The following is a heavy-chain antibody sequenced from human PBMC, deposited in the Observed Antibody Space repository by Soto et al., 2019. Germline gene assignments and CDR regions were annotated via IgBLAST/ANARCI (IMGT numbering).Heavy chain of an antibody. CDR3: ARSHYVLGAFDI. D-gene: IGHD3-10*02. J-gene: IGHJ3*02. CDR1: GGSITSGDYY. CDR2: IYHSGST. Sequence: PSETLSLTCTVAGGSITSGDYYWSWIRQPPGKGPEWIGYIYHSGSTYYNPSLKSRITISLDTSKNQFSLKLSSVTVADTAVYYCARSHYVLGAFDIWGPGAMVTVS. V-gene: IGHV4-30-4*01.